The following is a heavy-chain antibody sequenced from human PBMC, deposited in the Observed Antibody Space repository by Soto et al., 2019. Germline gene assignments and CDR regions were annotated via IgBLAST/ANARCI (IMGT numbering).Heavy chain of an antibody. D-gene: IGHD3-10*01. V-gene: IGHV1-3*01. J-gene: IGHJ4*02. CDR3: GRGGIPLFKY. CDR2: IRPGSGKA. Sequence: ASVKVSGKASGYNFTDNRIHWLRQAPGQRLEWMGWIRPGSGKAQYSEKFVGRVSITRDTSATTAHPELRSLKCDDTALYYCGRGGIPLFKYWDQGSLVSVSS. CDR1: GYNFTDNR.